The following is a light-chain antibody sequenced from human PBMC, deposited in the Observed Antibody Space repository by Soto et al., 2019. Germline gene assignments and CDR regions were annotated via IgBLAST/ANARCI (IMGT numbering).Light chain of an antibody. CDR2: SAS. CDR3: RQYNNWPPLT. J-gene: IGKJ4*01. CDR1: QSVCYN. Sequence: EIVLTQSPATLSVSPGESATLSCRASQSVCYNLAWYQQRPGQPPRLLIYSASTRATSVPARFSGSGSGTDFTLTISSLQPEDSAVYYCRQYNNWPPLTFGGGTKVEI. V-gene: IGKV3-15*01.